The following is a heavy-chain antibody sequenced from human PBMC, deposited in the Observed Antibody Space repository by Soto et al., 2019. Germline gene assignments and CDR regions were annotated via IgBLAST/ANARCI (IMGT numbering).Heavy chain of an antibody. CDR3: ARDLEVGATGGVRYYYYYGMDV. CDR1: GFTVSSNY. Sequence: GGSLRLSCAASGFTVSSNYMTWVRQAPGKGLEWVSSISSSSSYIYYADSVKGRFTISRDNAKNSLYLQMNSLRAEDTAVYYCARDLEVGATGGVRYYYYYGMDVWGQGTTVTVSS. J-gene: IGHJ6*02. V-gene: IGHV3-21*01. CDR2: ISSSSSYI. D-gene: IGHD1-26*01.